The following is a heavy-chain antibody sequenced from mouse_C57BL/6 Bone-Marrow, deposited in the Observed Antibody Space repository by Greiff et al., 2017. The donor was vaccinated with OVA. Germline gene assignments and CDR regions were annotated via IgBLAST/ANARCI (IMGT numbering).Heavy chain of an antibody. CDR3: ARRYYGSSYWYFDV. Sequence: QVHVKQPGAELVKPGASVKLSCKASGYTFTSYWMHWVKQRPGQGLEWIGMIHPNSGSTNYNEKFKSKATLTVDKSSSTAYMQLSSLTSEDSAVYYCARRYYGSSYWYFDVWGTGTTVTVSS. D-gene: IGHD1-1*01. V-gene: IGHV1-64*01. CDR2: IHPNSGST. J-gene: IGHJ1*03. CDR1: GYTFTSYW.